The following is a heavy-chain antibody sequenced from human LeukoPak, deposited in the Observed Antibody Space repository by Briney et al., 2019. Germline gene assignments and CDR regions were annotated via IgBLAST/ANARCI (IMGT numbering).Heavy chain of an antibody. CDR2: IYTSGST. J-gene: IGHJ6*03. V-gene: IGHV4-4*09. D-gene: IGHD5-18*01. Sequence: SETLSLTCTVSGGSISSYYWSWIRQPPGKGLEWIGYIYTSGSTNYNPSLKSRVTISVDTSKNQFSLKLSSVTAADTAVYYCARGGYSYGYYYYYYMDVWGKGTTVTVPS. CDR3: ARGGYSYGYYYYYYMDV. CDR1: GGSISSYY.